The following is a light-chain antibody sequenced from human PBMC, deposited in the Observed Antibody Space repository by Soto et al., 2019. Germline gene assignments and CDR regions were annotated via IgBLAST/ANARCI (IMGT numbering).Light chain of an antibody. V-gene: IGKV3-20*01. CDR2: GAS. J-gene: IGKJ1*01. Sequence: EIVLTQSPGTLSLSPGERVTISCRACQSVSSSYLAWYQQKPGQAPRLLIYGASSRATGIPDRFSGSGSGTDFTLTIRRLEPEDFAVYYCQQFGSSFGQGTKVDIK. CDR1: QSVSSSY. CDR3: QQFGSS.